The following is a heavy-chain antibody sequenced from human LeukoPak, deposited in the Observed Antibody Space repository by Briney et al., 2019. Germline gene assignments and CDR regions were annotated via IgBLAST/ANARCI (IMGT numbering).Heavy chain of an antibody. D-gene: IGHD3-3*01. CDR2: IYSGGST. CDR1: GFTFSSNY. V-gene: IGHV3-53*01. Sequence: GGSLRLSCAASGFTFSSNYMSWVRQAPGKGLEWVSVIYSGGSTYYADSVKGRFTISRDNSKNTLYLQMNSLRAEDTAVYYCARMILAITIFGVDQNWFDPWGQGTLVTVSS. J-gene: IGHJ5*02. CDR3: ARMILAITIFGVDQNWFDP.